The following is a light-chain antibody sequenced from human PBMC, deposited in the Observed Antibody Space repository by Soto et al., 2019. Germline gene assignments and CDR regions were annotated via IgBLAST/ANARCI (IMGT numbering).Light chain of an antibody. CDR2: DVN. J-gene: IGLJ2*01. CDR3: SSYRSSSIVV. V-gene: IGLV2-14*03. CDR1: SSDIGSYNY. Sequence: QSALTQPASVSGSPGQSITISCTGTSSDIGSYNYVSWYQQHPGKAPKLMIYDVNNRPSGVSHRFSGSKSGNTASLTISGLQAEDEADYYCSSYRSSSIVVFGGGTQLTVL.